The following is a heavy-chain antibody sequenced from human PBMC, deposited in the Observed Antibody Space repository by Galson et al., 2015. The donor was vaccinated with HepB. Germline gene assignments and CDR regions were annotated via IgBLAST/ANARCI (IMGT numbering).Heavy chain of an antibody. D-gene: IGHD3-9*01. CDR3: ARGSLPQFLTGYDC. CDR1: GFTFSTYG. Sequence: SLRLSCAASGFTFSTYGMHWVRQAPGKGLEWVAVIWYDGSNKYYADSVKGRFTISRDISQNTLYLQMNSLRAEDTAVYYCARGSLPQFLTGYDCWGQGTLVTVSS. CDR2: IWYDGSNK. V-gene: IGHV3-33*01. J-gene: IGHJ4*02.